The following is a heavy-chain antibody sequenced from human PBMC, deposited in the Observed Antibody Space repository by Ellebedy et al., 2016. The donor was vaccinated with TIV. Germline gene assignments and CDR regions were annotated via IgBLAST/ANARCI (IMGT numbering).Heavy chain of an antibody. J-gene: IGHJ4*02. Sequence: KVSXKGSRYSFTSYWISWVRQMPGKGLEWMGRIDPSDSYTNYSPSFQGHVTISADKSISTAYLQWSSLKASDTAMYYCARRPDGWVTTDWGQGTLVTVSS. CDR3: ARRPDGWVTTD. CDR2: IDPSDSYT. D-gene: IGHD4-17*01. CDR1: RYSFTSYW. V-gene: IGHV5-10-1*01.